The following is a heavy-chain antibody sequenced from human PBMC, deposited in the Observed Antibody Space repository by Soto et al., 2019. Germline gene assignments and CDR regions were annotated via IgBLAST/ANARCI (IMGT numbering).Heavy chain of an antibody. J-gene: IGHJ5*02. CDR2: INPSGGST. D-gene: IGHD3-22*01. CDR3: ARDYYDSIGYLESRRYNWFDP. CDR1: GYTFTSYY. V-gene: IGHV1-46*01. Sequence: ASVKVSCKASGYTFTSYYMHWVRQAPGQGLEWMGIINPSGGSTSYAQKFQGRVTMTRDTSTSTVYMELSSLRSEDTAVYYCARDYYDSIGYLESRRYNWFDPWGQGTLVTVSS.